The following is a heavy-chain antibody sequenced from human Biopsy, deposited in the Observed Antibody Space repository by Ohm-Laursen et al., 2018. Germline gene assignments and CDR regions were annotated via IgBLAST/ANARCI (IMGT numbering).Heavy chain of an antibody. CDR3: ASLGLVWFGELLSVPFGMDV. CDR2: ITSRSGYK. D-gene: IGHD3-10*01. J-gene: IGHJ6*02. V-gene: IGHV3-21*01. Sequence: SLRLSCAAAGFTFSGFSMNWVRQAPGKGLEWVSSITSRSGYKYYADSVKGRFTISRDNAKNSLYLQMNSLRAEDTAVYFCASLGLVWFGELLSVPFGMDVWGQGTTVTVSS. CDR1: GFTFSGFS.